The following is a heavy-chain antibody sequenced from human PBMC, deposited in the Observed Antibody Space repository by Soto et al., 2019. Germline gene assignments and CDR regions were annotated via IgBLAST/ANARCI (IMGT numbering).Heavy chain of an antibody. CDR1: GFTFYNYA. V-gene: IGHV3-23*01. D-gene: IGHD3-22*01. CDR3: AKGESSVSASYFDP. J-gene: IGHJ5*02. Sequence: GGSLRLSCEASGFTFYNYAMAWVRQAPGRGLEWVSGITSSGGTYYADAVRGRFTISRDNSENTLYLQMNSLRAEDTAVYYCAKGESSVSASYFDPWGQGTLVTVSS. CDR2: ITSSGGT.